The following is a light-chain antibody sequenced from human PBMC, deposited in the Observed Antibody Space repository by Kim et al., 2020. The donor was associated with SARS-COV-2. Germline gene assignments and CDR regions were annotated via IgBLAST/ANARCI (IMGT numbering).Light chain of an antibody. V-gene: IGLV3-19*01. CDR2: GKN. J-gene: IGLJ3*02. Sequence: AWGQKVRITCQGDSLRSYYASWYQQKPGQVSVLVIYGKNNRPSGIPDRFSGASSGNTASLTITGAQAEDEADYYCNSRDSSGNHWVFGGGTQLTVL. CDR1: SLRSYY. CDR3: NSRDSSGNHWV.